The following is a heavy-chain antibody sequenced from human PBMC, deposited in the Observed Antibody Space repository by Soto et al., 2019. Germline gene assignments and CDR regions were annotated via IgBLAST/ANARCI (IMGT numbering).Heavy chain of an antibody. J-gene: IGHJ4*02. CDR1: GYTFTGYY. CDR3: ATSYGSGSQAFDF. D-gene: IGHD3-10*01. Sequence: ASVKVSCKASGYTFTGYYMHWVRQAPGQGLEWMGWINPNSGGTNYAQKFQGWVTMTRDTSISTAYMELSRLRSDDTAVYYCATSYGSGSQAFDFWGQGTLVTVSS. V-gene: IGHV1-2*04. CDR2: INPNSGGT.